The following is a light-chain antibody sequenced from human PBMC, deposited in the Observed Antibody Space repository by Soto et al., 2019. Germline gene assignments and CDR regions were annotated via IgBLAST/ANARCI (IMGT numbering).Light chain of an antibody. CDR1: SSDVGSYKL. Sequence: QSALTQPASVSGSPGQSITISCTGTSSDVGSYKLVSWYQQYPGKAPKLMIYEGSKRPSGVSNRVSGSKSGNTASLTISGLQAEDEADYYCCSYATGNTFDVIFGGGTKLTVL. CDR3: CSYATGNTFDVI. J-gene: IGLJ2*01. CDR2: EGS. V-gene: IGLV2-23*03.